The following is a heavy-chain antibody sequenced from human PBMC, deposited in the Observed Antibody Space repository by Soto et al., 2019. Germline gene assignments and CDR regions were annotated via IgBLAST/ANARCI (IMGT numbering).Heavy chain of an antibody. CDR2: IYWDDDK. CDR3: AHWTTQLPCFDY. Sequence: QITLKESGPTLVKPTQTLTLTCTFSGFSLSTSGVGVGWIRQPPGKALEWLALIYWDDDKRYSPSLKSRLTITKATSKNQVVLKMTNMDPVDTATYYCAHWTTQLPCFDYWGQGTLVTVSS. D-gene: IGHD2-2*01. V-gene: IGHV2-5*02. J-gene: IGHJ4*02. CDR1: GFSLSTSGVG.